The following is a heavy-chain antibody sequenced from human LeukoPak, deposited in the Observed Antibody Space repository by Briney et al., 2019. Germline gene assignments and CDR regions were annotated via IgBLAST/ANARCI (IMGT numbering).Heavy chain of an antibody. Sequence: PSETLSLTCAVYGGSFSGYYWSWIRQPPGKGLEWIGEINHSGSTNYNPSLKSRVTISVDTSKNQFSLKLSSVTVADTAVYYCARDYYDSSGYYFFDPWGQGTLVTVSS. CDR3: ARDYYDSSGYYFFDP. D-gene: IGHD3-22*01. CDR2: INHSGST. J-gene: IGHJ5*02. V-gene: IGHV4-34*01. CDR1: GGSFSGYY.